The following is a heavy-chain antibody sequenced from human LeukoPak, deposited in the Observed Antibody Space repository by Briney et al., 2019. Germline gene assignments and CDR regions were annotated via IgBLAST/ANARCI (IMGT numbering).Heavy chain of an antibody. J-gene: IGHJ4*02. Sequence: GRSLRLSCAASGFTFSSYGMHWVRQAPGKGLEWVAVIWYDGSNKYYADSVKGRFTISRDNSKNSLYLQMNSLRAEDTAVYYCARGAAAGTVFDYWGQGTLVTVSS. CDR1: GFTFSSYG. CDR2: IWYDGSNK. D-gene: IGHD6-13*01. V-gene: IGHV3-33*01. CDR3: ARGAAAGTVFDY.